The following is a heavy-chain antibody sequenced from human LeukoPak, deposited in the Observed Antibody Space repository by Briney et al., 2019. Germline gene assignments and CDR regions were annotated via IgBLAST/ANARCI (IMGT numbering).Heavy chain of an antibody. CDR3: ASHSRVLRDGYNRDWFDP. Sequence: PSETLSLTCTVSGGSISSSSYYWGWIRQPPGKGLEWIGSIYYSGSTYYNPSPKSRVTISVDTSKNQFSLKLSSVTAADTAVYYCASHSRVLRDGYNRDWFDPWGQGTLVTVSS. V-gene: IGHV4-39*07. D-gene: IGHD5-24*01. CDR2: IYYSGST. J-gene: IGHJ5*02. CDR1: GGSISSSSYY.